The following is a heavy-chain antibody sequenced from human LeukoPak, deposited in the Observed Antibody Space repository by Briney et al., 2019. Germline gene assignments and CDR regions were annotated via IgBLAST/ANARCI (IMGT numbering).Heavy chain of an antibody. V-gene: IGHV3-23*01. D-gene: IGHD3-3*01. CDR1: GFTFTTYA. J-gene: IGHJ3*02. CDR3: AKHPRYDVDAFDI. CDR2: ISGSGGST. Sequence: GGSLRLSCVASGFTFTTYAMSWVRQAPGKGQEWVSTISGSGGSTYYADSVKGRFTISRDNSKNTLYLQMNSLRAEDTAVYYCAKHPRYDVDAFDIWGQGTMVTVCS.